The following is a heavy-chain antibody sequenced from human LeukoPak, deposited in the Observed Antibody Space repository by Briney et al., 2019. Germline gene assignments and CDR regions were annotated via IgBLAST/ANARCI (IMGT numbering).Heavy chain of an antibody. Sequence: GASVKVSCKASGYTFTGYYIHWVRQAPGQGLEWMGWINPNSGGTSSAQKFRGRVTMTRDTSINTAYMELSRLTSDDTAVYYCARVGSNTGYVYFDYWGQGTLVTVSS. J-gene: IGHJ4*02. CDR1: GYTFTGYY. D-gene: IGHD5-12*01. CDR3: ARVGSNTGYVYFDY. V-gene: IGHV1-2*02. CDR2: INPNSGGT.